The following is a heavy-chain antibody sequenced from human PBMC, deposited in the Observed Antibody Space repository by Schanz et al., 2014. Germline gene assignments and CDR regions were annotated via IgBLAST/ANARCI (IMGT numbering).Heavy chain of an antibody. D-gene: IGHD5-12*01. CDR2: ISYDGSSK. Sequence: QVQLVESGGGVVQPGRSLRLSCAASGITLSGYGLHWVRQAPGKGLEWVALISYDGSSKNHADSVKGRFTISRDNAKNSLYLQMNSLRAEDTAVYYCAGAVATIRADSFDIWGQGTMVAVSS. V-gene: IGHV3-33*03. CDR1: GITLSGYG. J-gene: IGHJ3*02. CDR3: AGAVATIRADSFDI.